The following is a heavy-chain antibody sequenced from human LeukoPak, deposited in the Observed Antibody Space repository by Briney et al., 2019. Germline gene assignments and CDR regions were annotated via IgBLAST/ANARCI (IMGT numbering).Heavy chain of an antibody. Sequence: SETLSLTCTVSGGSISSYYWGWIRQPPGKGLEWIGYIYYSGSTNYNPSLKSRVTISVDTSKNQFSLKLSSVTAADTAVYYCARSPTGIAAATPWFDPWGQGTLVTVSS. J-gene: IGHJ5*02. V-gene: IGHV4-59*08. D-gene: IGHD6-13*01. CDR2: IYYSGST. CDR3: ARSPTGIAAATPWFDP. CDR1: GGSISSYY.